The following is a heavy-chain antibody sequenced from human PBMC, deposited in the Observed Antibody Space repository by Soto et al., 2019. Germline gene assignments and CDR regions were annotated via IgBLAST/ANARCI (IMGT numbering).Heavy chain of an antibody. CDR1: GGSISSSSYY. CDR3: ASITRVVVAATRSGYYYGMDV. CDR2: IYYSGST. D-gene: IGHD2-15*01. J-gene: IGHJ6*02. Sequence: KASETLSLTCTVSGGSISSSSYYWGWIRQPPGKGLEWIGSIYYSGSTYYNPSLKSRVTISVDTSKNQFSLKLSSVTAADTAVYYCASITRVVVAATRSGYYYGMDVWGQGTTVTVSS. V-gene: IGHV4-39*01.